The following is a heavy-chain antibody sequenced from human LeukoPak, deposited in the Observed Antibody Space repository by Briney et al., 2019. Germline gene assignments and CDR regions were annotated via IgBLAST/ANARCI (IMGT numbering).Heavy chain of an antibody. V-gene: IGHV4-39*01. CDR1: GGSISSSSYY. CDR3: ARQHFDI. J-gene: IGHJ3*02. CDR2: IYYSGST. Sequence: SETLSLTCTVSGGSISSSSYYWGWIRQPPGKGLEWIGSIYYSGSTYYNPSLKSRVTISVDTSKNQFSLKLSSVTAADTAVYYCARQHFDIWGQGTMVTVSS.